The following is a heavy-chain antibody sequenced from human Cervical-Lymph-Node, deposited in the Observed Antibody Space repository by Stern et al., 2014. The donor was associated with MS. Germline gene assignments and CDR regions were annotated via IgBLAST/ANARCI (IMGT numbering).Heavy chain of an antibody. J-gene: IGHJ5*02. D-gene: IGHD1-26*01. CDR3: ASRWSGTYYGQNWFDP. V-gene: IGHV4-31*03. CDR1: GGSISSGGHY. CDR2: IYYSGGT. Sequence: QVQLQESGPGLVKPSQTLSLTCTVSGGSISSGGHYWSWIRQHPGKGLEWIGYIYYSGGTFYNPSLKSRVSISLDPSKNQFSLKLSSVTAADTAVYYCASRWSGTYYGQNWFDPWGQGTLVTVSS.